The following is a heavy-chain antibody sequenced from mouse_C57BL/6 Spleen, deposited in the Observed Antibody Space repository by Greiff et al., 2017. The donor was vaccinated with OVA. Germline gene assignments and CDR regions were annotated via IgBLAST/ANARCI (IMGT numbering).Heavy chain of an antibody. J-gene: IGHJ4*01. CDR3: ARRDSNYDAMDY. V-gene: IGHV1-64*01. Sequence: QVQLQQSGAELVKPGASVKLSCKASGYTFTSYWMHWVKQRPGQGLEWIGMIHPNSGSTNYNEKFKSKATLTVDKSSSTAYMQLSSLTSEDSAVYYCARRDSNYDAMDYWGQGTSVTVSS. D-gene: IGHD2-5*01. CDR1: GYTFTSYW. CDR2: IHPNSGST.